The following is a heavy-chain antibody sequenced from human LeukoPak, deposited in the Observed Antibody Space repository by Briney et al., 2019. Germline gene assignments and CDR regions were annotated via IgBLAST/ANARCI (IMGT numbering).Heavy chain of an antibody. Sequence: SETLSLTCTVSGGSMSSYYWTWIRQTPGKGLEWIGYIYYSGVTNYNPSLKSRVTISVDTSKNQFSLKLNSVSAADTAVYYCARGYSGYDYAYWGQGALVTVSS. CDR1: GGSMSSYY. D-gene: IGHD5-12*01. J-gene: IGHJ4*02. CDR2: IYYSGVT. CDR3: ARGYSGYDYAY. V-gene: IGHV4-59*01.